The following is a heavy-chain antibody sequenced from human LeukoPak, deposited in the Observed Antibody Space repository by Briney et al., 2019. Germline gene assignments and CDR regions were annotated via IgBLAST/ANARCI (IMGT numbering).Heavy chain of an antibody. CDR3: ATTTLEGRRE. Sequence: GTSLRLSCTVSGFTFSNYGMHWVRQAPGKGLEWVAVLSYDGSDKYYKDSVKGRFTISRDNSKNTLYLQMNSLRVEDTAVYYCATTTLEGRREWGQGTLVTVSS. V-gene: IGHV3-30*03. CDR2: LSYDGSDK. J-gene: IGHJ4*02. D-gene: IGHD1-26*01. CDR1: GFTFSNYG.